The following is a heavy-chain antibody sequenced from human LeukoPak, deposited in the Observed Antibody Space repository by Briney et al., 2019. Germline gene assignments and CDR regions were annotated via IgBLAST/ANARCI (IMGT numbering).Heavy chain of an antibody. CDR3: ATDRGEWELPLWHY. V-gene: IGHV1-24*01. Sequence: ASVKVSCKVSGYTLTELSMHWVRRAPGKGLEWMGGFDPEDGETIYAQKFQGRVTMTEDTSTDTAYMELSSLRSEDTAVYYCATDRGEWELPLWHYWGQGTLVTVSS. J-gene: IGHJ4*02. CDR2: FDPEDGET. D-gene: IGHD1-26*01. CDR1: GYTLTELS.